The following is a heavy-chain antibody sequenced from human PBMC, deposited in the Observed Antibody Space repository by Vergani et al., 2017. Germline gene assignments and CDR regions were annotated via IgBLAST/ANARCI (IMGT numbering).Heavy chain of an antibody. V-gene: IGHV5-51*01. CDR3: ARLGCSGGSCYWSYYYGMDV. CDR2: IYPGDSDT. D-gene: IGHD2-15*01. CDR1: GYSFTSYW. Sequence: EVQLVQSGAEVKKPGESLKISCKGSGYSFTSYWIGWVRQMPGKGLAWMGIIYPGDSDTRYSPSFQGQVTISADKSISTAYLQWSSLKASDTAMYYCARLGCSGGSCYWSYYYGMDVWGQGTTVTVSS. J-gene: IGHJ6*02.